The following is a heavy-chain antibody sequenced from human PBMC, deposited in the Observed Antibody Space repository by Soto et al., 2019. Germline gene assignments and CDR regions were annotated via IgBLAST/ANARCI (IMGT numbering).Heavy chain of an antibody. Sequence: XETLSLTCAVYGWSLSGYYWSWIRQPPGKALEWIGEINHSGNTNYNPSLKTRVTISVDTSKNQLFLNLSSVTAADTAMYYCARHHVRGRTIAGAAEFWGQGTLVTVSS. CDR2: INHSGNT. D-gene: IGHD1-26*01. CDR1: GWSLSGYY. V-gene: IGHV4-34*01. CDR3: ARHHVRGRTIAGAAEF. J-gene: IGHJ4*02.